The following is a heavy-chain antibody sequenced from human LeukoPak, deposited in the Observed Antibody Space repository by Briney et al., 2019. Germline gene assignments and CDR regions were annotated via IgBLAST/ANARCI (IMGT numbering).Heavy chain of an antibody. CDR3: AKGIVRYSSGWLDY. Sequence: GGFLRLSCAASGFTFSSYAMSWVRQAPGKGLEWVSAISGSGGSTYYADSVKGRFTISRDNSKNTLYLQMNSLRAEDTAVYYCAKGIVRYSSGWLDYWGQGTLVTVSS. CDR2: ISGSGGST. D-gene: IGHD6-19*01. CDR1: GFTFSSYA. J-gene: IGHJ4*02. V-gene: IGHV3-23*01.